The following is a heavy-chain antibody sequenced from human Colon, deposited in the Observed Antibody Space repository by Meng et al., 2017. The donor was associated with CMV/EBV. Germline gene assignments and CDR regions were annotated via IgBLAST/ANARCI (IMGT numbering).Heavy chain of an antibody. CDR2: VHHSGTT. V-gene: IGHV4-4*02. CDR1: GGPITSSHNW. CDR3: ADPPSGY. Sequence: QVQLQESGPGLVKPSGTLSLTCAVSGGPITSSHNWWNWVRQPPGKGLEWIGEVHHSGTTNYNPSLESRVTISVDKTKNQFSLKLTSVTAADTAVYYCADPPSGYWGQGTLVTVSS. J-gene: IGHJ4*02.